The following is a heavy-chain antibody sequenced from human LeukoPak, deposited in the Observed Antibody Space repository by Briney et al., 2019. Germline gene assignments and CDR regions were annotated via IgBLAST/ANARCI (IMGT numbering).Heavy chain of an antibody. D-gene: IGHD3-3*01. CDR1: GFTFSSYA. V-gene: IGHV3-23*01. J-gene: IGHJ4*02. Sequence: GSLRLSCAASGFTFSSYAMSWVRQAPGKGLEWVSTISGSGGSTYYTDSVKGRFTISRDNSKNTLYLQMNSLRAEDTAVYYCARYDFWSGYSRLIDYWGQGTLVTVSS. CDR2: ISGSGGST. CDR3: ARYDFWSGYSRLIDY.